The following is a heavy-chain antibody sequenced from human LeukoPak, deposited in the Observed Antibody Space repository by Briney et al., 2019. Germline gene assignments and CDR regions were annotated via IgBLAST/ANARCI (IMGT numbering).Heavy chain of an antibody. Sequence: GGSLRLSCAASGFTFSSYAMHWVRQAPGKGLEWVAVISYDGSNKYYADSVKGRFTISRDNSKNTLYLQMNSLRAEDTAVYYCARGRDEGGPFDYWGQGTLVTVSS. J-gene: IGHJ4*02. CDR3: ARGRDEGGPFDY. D-gene: IGHD5-24*01. CDR2: ISYDGSNK. CDR1: GFTFSSYA. V-gene: IGHV3-30-3*01.